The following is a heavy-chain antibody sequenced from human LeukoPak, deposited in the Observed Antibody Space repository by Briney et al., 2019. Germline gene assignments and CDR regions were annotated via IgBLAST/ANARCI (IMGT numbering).Heavy chain of an antibody. CDR1: GFSFSYYA. CDR2: MSGSGATA. Sequence: PGGSLRLSCAASGFSFSYYAMSWVRQAPGKGLEWVSGMSGSGATAYYADSVKGRFTISRDNSDKTVYLQMSSLSAEDTAVYYCAKDNAQWPRVFDFWGQGTLVTVSS. D-gene: IGHD6-19*01. J-gene: IGHJ4*02. V-gene: IGHV3-23*01. CDR3: AKDNAQWPRVFDF.